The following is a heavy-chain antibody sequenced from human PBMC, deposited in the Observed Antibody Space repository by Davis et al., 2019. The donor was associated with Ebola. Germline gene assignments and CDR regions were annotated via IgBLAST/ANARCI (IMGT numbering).Heavy chain of an antibody. J-gene: IGHJ5*02. CDR3: AKVHPPTTVTTGWFDP. D-gene: IGHD4-17*01. V-gene: IGHV3-23*01. CDR2: ISVRSIT. Sequence: GESLKISCAASGFIFSSYAMSWVRQARGKGLEWVSSISVRSITYHADSVKGRFTISRDNSKNTLYLQMNSLRAEDTAVYYCAKVHPPTTVTTGWFDPWGQGTLVTVSS. CDR1: GFIFSSYA.